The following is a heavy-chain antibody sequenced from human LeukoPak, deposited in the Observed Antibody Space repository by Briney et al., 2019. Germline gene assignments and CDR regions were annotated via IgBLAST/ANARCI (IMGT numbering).Heavy chain of an antibody. CDR2: IKQDASEK. CDR3: ARFGMDAAIDY. J-gene: IGHJ4*02. V-gene: IGHV3-7*01. D-gene: IGHD2-15*01. Sequence: GGSLRLSCAASGFTFSGYWMSWVRQAPGKGLEWVATIKQDASEKTYVDSVEGRFTSSRDNAKDSLFLQMDSLRAEDTAVYYCARFGMDAAIDYWGQGTLVTVSS. CDR1: GFTFSGYW.